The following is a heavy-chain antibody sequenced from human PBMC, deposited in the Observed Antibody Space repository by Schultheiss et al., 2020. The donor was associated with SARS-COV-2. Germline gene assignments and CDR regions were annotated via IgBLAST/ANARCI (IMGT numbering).Heavy chain of an antibody. J-gene: IGHJ4*02. CDR1: GGSISSGGYY. CDR3: ARDLGESYGYDY. Sequence: SQTLSLTCTVSGGSISSGGYYWSWIRQPAGKGLEWIGEIYHSGSTNYNPSLKSRVTMSVDTSKNQFSLKLSSVTAADTAVYYCARDLGESYGYDYWGQGTLVTVSS. D-gene: IGHD5-18*01. CDR2: IYHSGST. V-gene: IGHV4-61*09.